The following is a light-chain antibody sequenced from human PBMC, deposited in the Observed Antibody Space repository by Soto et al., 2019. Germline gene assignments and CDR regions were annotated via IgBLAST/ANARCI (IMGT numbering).Light chain of an antibody. Sequence: EIVLTQSPATLFLSPGERATLSCRASQSVSSYLAWYQQKPGQAPRLLIYDASNRATGIPDRFSGSGSGTDFTLTISRLEPEDFVVYYCQQYGSSSTFGQGTRLEIK. CDR1: QSVSSY. J-gene: IGKJ5*01. CDR2: DAS. V-gene: IGKV3-20*01. CDR3: QQYGSSST.